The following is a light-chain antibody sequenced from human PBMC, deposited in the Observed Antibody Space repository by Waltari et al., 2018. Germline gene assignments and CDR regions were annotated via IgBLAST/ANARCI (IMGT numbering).Light chain of an antibody. CDR1: HSISSW. CDR3: QKYNSYPWT. CDR2: KAS. Sequence: DIQMTQSPSTPSASVGDRVTITCRASHSISSWLAWYQQKPGKAPKLLIYKASSLESGVPSRFSGSGSGTEFTLTIGSLQPDDFSTYYCQKYNSYPWTFGQGTKVEIK. J-gene: IGKJ1*01. V-gene: IGKV1-5*03.